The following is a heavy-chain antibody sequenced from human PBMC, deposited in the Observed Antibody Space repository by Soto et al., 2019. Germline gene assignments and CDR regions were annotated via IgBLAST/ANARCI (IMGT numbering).Heavy chain of an antibody. CDR1: GYTFTSYD. J-gene: IGHJ6*02. CDR3: ASYNTSYGMAL. CDR2: MNPNSGNT. V-gene: IGHV1-8*01. D-gene: IGHD1-1*01. Sequence: QVQLVQSGAEVKKPGASVKVSCKASGYTFTSYDINWVRPATGQGLEWMGWMNPNSGNTGYAQKFQGRVTMTRNTSISTAYMALSSLISYDTALYYSASYNTSYGMALWGQGTTVTVSS.